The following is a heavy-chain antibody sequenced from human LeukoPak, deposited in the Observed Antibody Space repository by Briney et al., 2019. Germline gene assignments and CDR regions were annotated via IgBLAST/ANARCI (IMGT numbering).Heavy chain of an antibody. V-gene: IGHV3-53*01. CDR1: GFTVNSHY. Sequence: GGSLRLSCAASGFTVNSHYMTWVRQAPGKGLEWVSLIYSGGSTYYADSVKGRFTISRDNSKNTLYLQMNSLRAEDTAVYYCVRGVSSGYSAHYDYWGQGTLVTVSS. CDR3: VRGVSSGYSAHYDY. D-gene: IGHD3-22*01. CDR2: IYSGGST. J-gene: IGHJ4*02.